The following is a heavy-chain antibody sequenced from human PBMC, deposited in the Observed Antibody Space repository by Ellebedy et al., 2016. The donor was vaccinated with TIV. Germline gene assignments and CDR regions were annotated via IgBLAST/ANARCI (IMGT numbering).Heavy chain of an antibody. D-gene: IGHD7-27*01. CDR2: IYPGDYDI. Sequence: GESLKISCEGFGYSFTTYWIGWVRQLPGKGLEWMGFIYPGDYDIRYSPSFQGQVTISADKSISTAYLHWSSLKASDTAIYYCARSRPGSANYYYYGMDVWGQGTTVTVSS. CDR1: GYSFTTYW. J-gene: IGHJ6*02. V-gene: IGHV5-51*01. CDR3: ARSRPGSANYYYYGMDV.